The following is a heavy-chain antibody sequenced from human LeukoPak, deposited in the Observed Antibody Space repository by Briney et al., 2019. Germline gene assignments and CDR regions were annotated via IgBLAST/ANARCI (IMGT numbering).Heavy chain of an antibody. Sequence: GGSLRLSCAASGFTFRSFAVTWVRQAPGKGLEWVSVISGSGDSTYNADSVKGRFTISRDNSKNTLYLQMNSLRAEDTAVYYCARAGSGPPLGAFDIWGQGTMVTVSS. CDR1: GFTFRSFA. CDR3: ARAGSGPPLGAFDI. J-gene: IGHJ3*02. CDR2: ISGSGDST. D-gene: IGHD6-19*01. V-gene: IGHV3-23*01.